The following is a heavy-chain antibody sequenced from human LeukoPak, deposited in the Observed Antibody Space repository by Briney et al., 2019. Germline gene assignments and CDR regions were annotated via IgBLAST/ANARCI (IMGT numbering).Heavy chain of an antibody. CDR3: ARGHFGVVLYY. D-gene: IGHD3-3*01. CDR1: GFTFSSYS. J-gene: IGHJ4*02. Sequence: GGSLRLSCEGSGFTFSSYSMIWVRQAPGKGLEWVSSIRGDSTETRHADSLMGRFTISRDNAKKSLYLQMNSLRAEDTAVYYCARGHFGVVLYYWGQGTLDTVSS. CDR2: IRGDSTET. V-gene: IGHV3-21*01.